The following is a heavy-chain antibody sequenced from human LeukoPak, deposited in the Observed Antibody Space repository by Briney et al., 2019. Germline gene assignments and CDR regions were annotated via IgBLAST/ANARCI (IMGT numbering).Heavy chain of an antibody. CDR1: GYTFTNYY. D-gene: IGHD5-24*01. V-gene: IGHV1-46*01. Sequence: ASVKVSCKASGYTFTNYYMLWVRQAPGQGLEWMGIINPSGGSPTYAQKFQGRVTMTRDTSTSTVYMELSSLRSEDAAVYYCARDRDGYIFDYWGQGTLVTVSS. CDR3: ARDRDGYIFDY. J-gene: IGHJ4*02. CDR2: INPSGGSP.